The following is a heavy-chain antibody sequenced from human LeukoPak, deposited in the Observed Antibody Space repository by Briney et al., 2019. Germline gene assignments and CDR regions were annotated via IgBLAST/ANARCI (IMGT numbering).Heavy chain of an antibody. CDR1: GGSVSSGTYY. V-gene: IGHV4-61*01. Sequence: PSETLSLTCTVSGGSVSSGTYYWSWIRQPPGKGLEWIGYIYYSGSTNYNPSLESRVTISMDTSKNQFSLKLSSVTAADTAVYYCARGGGSSGWPYFDYWGQGTLVTVSS. J-gene: IGHJ4*02. CDR3: ARGGGSSGWPYFDY. CDR2: IYYSGST. D-gene: IGHD6-19*01.